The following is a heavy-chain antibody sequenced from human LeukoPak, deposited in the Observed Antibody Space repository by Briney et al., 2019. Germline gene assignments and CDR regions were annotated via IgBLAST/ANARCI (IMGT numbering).Heavy chain of an antibody. CDR1: GYTFTGYY. CDR3: ARETRWLQLRGDFDY. D-gene: IGHD5-24*01. Sequence: ASVKVSCKASGYTFTGYYMHWVRQAPGQGLEWMGWINPNSGGTNYAQKFQGRVTMTTDTSTSTAYMELRSLRSDDTAVYYCARETRWLQLRGDFDYWGQGTLVTVSS. V-gene: IGHV1-2*02. J-gene: IGHJ4*02. CDR2: INPNSGGT.